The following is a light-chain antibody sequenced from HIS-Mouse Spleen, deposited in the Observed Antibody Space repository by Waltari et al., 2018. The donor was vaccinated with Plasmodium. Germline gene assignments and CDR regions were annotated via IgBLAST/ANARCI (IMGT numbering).Light chain of an antibody. CDR2: DVS. V-gene: IGLV2-11*01. CDR1: SSDVGGYNY. CDR3: CSYAGSYTYV. J-gene: IGLJ1*01. Sequence: QSALTQPRSVSGSPGQSVTISCTGTSSDVGGYNYVSWYQQHPGKAPKLMIYDVSKRPSGVPDRFSGSKSGNPASLTSSGLQAEDEADYYCCSYAGSYTYVFGTGTKVTVL.